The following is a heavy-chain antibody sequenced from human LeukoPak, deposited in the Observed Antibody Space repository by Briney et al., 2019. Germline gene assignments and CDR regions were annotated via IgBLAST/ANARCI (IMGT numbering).Heavy chain of an antibody. V-gene: IGHV4-59*08. CDR2: IYYSGST. J-gene: IGHJ6*02. Sequence: PSETLSLTCTVSGGSISSYYWSWIRQPSGKGLEWSGYIYYSGSTNYNPSLKSRVTISVDTSKNQFSLKLSSVTAADTAVYYCARLGYYYYGMDVWGQGTTATVSS. CDR1: GGSISSYY. CDR3: ARLGYYYYGMDV.